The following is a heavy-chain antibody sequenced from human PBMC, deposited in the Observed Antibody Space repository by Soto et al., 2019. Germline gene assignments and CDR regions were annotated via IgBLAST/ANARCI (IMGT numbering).Heavy chain of an antibody. D-gene: IGHD3-10*01. Sequence: PSATLSLTCAVSDYSINYGYYLVCIRQPPGKGLEWIGSIFYNGNTYYNPSLKSRVTISVDTSKNHFYLRLNSVTAADTALYYCAGKGYGSGPNWFDSWGQGTMVTVSS. J-gene: IGHJ5*01. CDR1: DYSINYGYY. CDR2: IFYNGNT. CDR3: AGKGYGSGPNWFDS. V-gene: IGHV4-38-2*01.